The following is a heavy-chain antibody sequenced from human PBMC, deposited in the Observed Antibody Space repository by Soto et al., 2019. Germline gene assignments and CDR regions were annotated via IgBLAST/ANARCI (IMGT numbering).Heavy chain of an antibody. J-gene: IGHJ6*02. D-gene: IGHD6-13*01. CDR1: GFTFSSYS. CDR2: ISSSSSYI. V-gene: IGHV3-21*01. Sequence: GGSLRLSCAASGFTFSSYSMNWVRQAPGKGLEWVSSISSSSSYIYYADSVKGRFTISRDNAKNSLYLQMNSLRAEDTAVYYCARDSGYSSSWSVNYYYYYGMDVWGQGTTVTVSS. CDR3: ARDSGYSSSWSVNYYYYYGMDV.